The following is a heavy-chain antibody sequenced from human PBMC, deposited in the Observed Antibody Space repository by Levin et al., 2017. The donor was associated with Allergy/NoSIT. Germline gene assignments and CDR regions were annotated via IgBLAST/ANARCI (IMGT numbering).Heavy chain of an antibody. CDR3: AAHSRGYCSSISCYAFDY. V-gene: IGHV4-39*01. CDR2: VHYSGST. Sequence: MTSETLSLTCTVSGGSMSSSSYYWGWIRQPPGKGLEWIGSVHYSGSTYYNPSLMSRVTISVDTSKNQFSLNLSSVTAADTAVYSCAAHSRGYCSSISCYAFDYWGQGTLVTVSS. J-gene: IGHJ4*02. D-gene: IGHD2-2*01. CDR1: GGSMSSSSYY.